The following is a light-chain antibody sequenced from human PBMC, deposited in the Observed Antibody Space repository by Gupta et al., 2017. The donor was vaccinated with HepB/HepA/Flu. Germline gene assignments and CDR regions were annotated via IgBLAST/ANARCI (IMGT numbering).Light chain of an antibody. Sequence: DIHMTPSPSSLAASVGDSVTITCRASQSVAADMNWYQQKPGLAPKLRIHTSSIMQSGVPSRFSGNGDKTEFTLTIVSQHIEDSATYYWTQNYSPVTFGQGTKVEIK. CDR2: TSS. J-gene: IGKJ2*01. V-gene: IGKV1-39*01. CDR1: QSVAAD. CDR3: TQNYSPVT.